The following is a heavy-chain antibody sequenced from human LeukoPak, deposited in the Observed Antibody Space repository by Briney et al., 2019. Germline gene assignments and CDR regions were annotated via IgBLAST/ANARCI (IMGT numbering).Heavy chain of an antibody. CDR3: AREGHDYGDYVHFDY. D-gene: IGHD4-17*01. CDR1: GFTFDDYG. Sequence: PGGSLRLSCAASGFTFDDYGMSWVRQAPGKGLEWVSGINWNGGSTGYADSVKGRFTISRDNAKNSLYLQMNSLRAEDTALYYCAREGHDYGDYVHFDYWGQGTLVTVSS. CDR2: INWNGGST. V-gene: IGHV3-20*04. J-gene: IGHJ4*02.